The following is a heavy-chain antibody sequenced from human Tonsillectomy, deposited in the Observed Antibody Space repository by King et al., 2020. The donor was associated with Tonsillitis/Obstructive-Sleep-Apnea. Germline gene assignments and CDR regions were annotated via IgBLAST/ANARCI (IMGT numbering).Heavy chain of an antibody. J-gene: IGHJ6*02. Sequence: QLVQSGAEVKKPGESLRISCKGSGYTFSSYWINWVRQMPGKGLEWMGTIDPSDSYTNYSPSFQGPVTISADTSITTAYLQWSRLKASDTAVSFRAGSGTPEDYYSSVMDVWGQGTTVTVSS. CDR3: AGSGTPEDYYSSVMDV. D-gene: IGHD1-14*01. CDR1: GYTFSSYW. V-gene: IGHV5-10-1*03. CDR2: IDPSDSYT.